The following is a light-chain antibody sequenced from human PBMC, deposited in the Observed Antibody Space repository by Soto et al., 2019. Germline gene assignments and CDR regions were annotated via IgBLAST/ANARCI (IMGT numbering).Light chain of an antibody. V-gene: IGLV2-14*01. CDR1: SSDVGGYNY. J-gene: IGLJ3*02. CDR2: EVT. CDR3: SSYSNRDTWV. Sequence: QSALTQPASVSGSPGQSITISCTGTSSDVGGYNYVSWYQQHPGQVPKLTIYEVTNRPSGVSSRFSGSKSGNTASLTISGLQAEDEGDYYCSSYSNRDTWVFGGGTQLTVL.